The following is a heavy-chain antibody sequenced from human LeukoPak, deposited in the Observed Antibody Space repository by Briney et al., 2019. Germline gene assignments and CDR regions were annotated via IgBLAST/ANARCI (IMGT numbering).Heavy chain of an antibody. Sequence: SETLSLTCAVYGGSFSDYYWSWIRQPPGKGLEWIGQINHRGSTTYNPSLKSRVTISVDASKNQFSLKLSSVTAADTAVYYCARGWGYCSGGSCFPTHWGQGTLVTVST. V-gene: IGHV4-34*01. CDR3: ARGWGYCSGGSCFPTH. CDR2: INHRGST. CDR1: GGSFSDYY. J-gene: IGHJ4*02. D-gene: IGHD2-15*01.